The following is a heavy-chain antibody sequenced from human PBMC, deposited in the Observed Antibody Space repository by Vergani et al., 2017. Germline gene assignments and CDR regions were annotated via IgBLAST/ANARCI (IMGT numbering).Heavy chain of an antibody. CDR3: ARDRGYYDSSGYYLDAFDM. Sequence: EVQLVESGGGLVQPGGSLRLSCAVSGFTFSSYWMHWVRQAPGKGLVWVSRINSDGSSTRYADSVKGRFTISRDNAKNTLYLQMNSLRAEDTAVYYCARDRGYYDSSGYYLDAFDMWSQGTMVTVSS. J-gene: IGHJ3*02. CDR1: GFTFSSYW. CDR2: INSDGSST. D-gene: IGHD3-22*01. V-gene: IGHV3-74*01.